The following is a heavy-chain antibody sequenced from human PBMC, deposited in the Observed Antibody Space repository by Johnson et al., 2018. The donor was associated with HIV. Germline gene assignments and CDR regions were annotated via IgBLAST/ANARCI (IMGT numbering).Heavy chain of an antibody. CDR2: INWNGGNT. V-gene: IGHV3-20*04. J-gene: IGHJ3*02. CDR1: GFTFDDYG. CDR3: ARVHSGGAFDI. Sequence: EKLVESGGGVVRPGGSLRLSCAASGFTFDDYGMSWVRQAPGKGLEWVSGINWNGGNTGYADSMKGRFAISRDNAKNSLYLQMNSLRAEDTAVYYCARVHSGGAFDIWGQGTMVTVSS.